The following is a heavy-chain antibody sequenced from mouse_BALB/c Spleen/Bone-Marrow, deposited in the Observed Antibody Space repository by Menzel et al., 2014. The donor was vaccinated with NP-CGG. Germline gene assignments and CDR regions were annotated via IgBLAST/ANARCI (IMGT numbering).Heavy chain of an antibody. CDR3: ARDVGYGNSFFY. CDR1: GITFSDFY. Sequence: EVKLMESGGGLVHPADSLRPSCATSGITFSDFYMEWVRQPPGKRLEWIAASRNKAKHYTTEYSASVKGRFIVSRDNSQSILSLQMNALRAEDTAIYYCARDVGYGNSFFYCDHATLVTVSA. V-gene: IGHV7-1*02. CDR2: SRNKAKHYTT. J-gene: IGHJ3*01. D-gene: IGHD2-10*02.